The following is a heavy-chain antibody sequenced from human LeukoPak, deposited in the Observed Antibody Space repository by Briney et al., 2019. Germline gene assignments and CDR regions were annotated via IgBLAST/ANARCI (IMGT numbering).Heavy chain of an antibody. V-gene: IGHV6-1*01. J-gene: IGHJ2*01. D-gene: IGHD2/OR15-2a*01. CDR3: ARGKWKLLSHYWCFDL. CDR1: GDSVSSNIAA. Sequence: SQTLSLTCAISGDSVSSNIAAWNWIRQSPSRGLEWLGRTYYRSKWYNDYAVSVRSRITIDPDTSKNQFSLQLNSVTPEDTAVYYCARGKWKLLSHYWCFDLWGRGTLVTVSS. CDR2: TYYRSKWYN.